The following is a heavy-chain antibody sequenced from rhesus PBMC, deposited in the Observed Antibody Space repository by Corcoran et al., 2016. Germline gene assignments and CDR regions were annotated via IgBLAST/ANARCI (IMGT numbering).Heavy chain of an antibody. CDR1: GFTFSSFW. J-gene: IGHJ4*01. D-gene: IGHD2-15*01. Sequence: EVQLVESGGGLAKPGGPLRLSCVASGFTFSSFWMHWVRQAPGKGLEWLSTFNSGGDSTYYADSVKGRFTISRENAKNTLYLQMNSLRAEDTAVYYCAKIDLRWGQGVLVTVSS. CDR3: AKIDLR. CDR2: FNSGGDST. V-gene: IGHV3-14*01.